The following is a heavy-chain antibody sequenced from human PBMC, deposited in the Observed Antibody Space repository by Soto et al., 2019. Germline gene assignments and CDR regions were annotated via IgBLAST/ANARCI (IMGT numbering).Heavy chain of an antibody. V-gene: IGHV1-18*01. CDR3: ARVGPYYYDNIGYYSNY. Sequence: QVQLVQSGAEVKKPGASVKVSCKASGYTFTTYGISWVRQAPGQGLEWMGWISGYNGNTNYAQKLQGRVTMTTDTSTSTAYRELRSLRSDDTAVYYCARVGPYYYDNIGYYSNYWGQGTLVTVSS. J-gene: IGHJ4*02. CDR1: GYTFTTYG. CDR2: ISGYNGNT. D-gene: IGHD3-22*01.